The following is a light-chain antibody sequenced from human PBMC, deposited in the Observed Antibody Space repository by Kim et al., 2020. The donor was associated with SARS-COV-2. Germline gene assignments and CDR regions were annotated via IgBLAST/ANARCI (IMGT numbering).Light chain of an antibody. V-gene: IGKV3-11*01. CDR1: QSVTGE. CDR3: QQRSRWPIT. Sequence: EVVLTQSPATLSLSPGERATLSCRASQSVTGELAWYQQKPGQPPRLLIYDASHRATGIPARFSGSGSGTDFTLTISSLEPGDTAVYYCQQRSRWPITFGQGTRLEIK. CDR2: DAS. J-gene: IGKJ5*01.